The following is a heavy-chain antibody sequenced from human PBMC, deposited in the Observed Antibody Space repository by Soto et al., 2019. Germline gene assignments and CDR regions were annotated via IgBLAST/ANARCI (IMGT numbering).Heavy chain of an antibody. J-gene: IGHJ4*02. CDR3: ARSYYGSGSYIENNGYGV. CDR2: ISSSSSYI. Sequence: GGSLRLSCAASGFTFSSYSMNWVRQAPGKGLEWVSSISSSSSYIYYADSVKGRFTISRGNAKNSLYLQMNSLRAEDTAVYYCARSYYGSGSYIENNGYGVWGQGTLVTVSS. CDR1: GFTFSSYS. V-gene: IGHV3-21*01. D-gene: IGHD3-10*01.